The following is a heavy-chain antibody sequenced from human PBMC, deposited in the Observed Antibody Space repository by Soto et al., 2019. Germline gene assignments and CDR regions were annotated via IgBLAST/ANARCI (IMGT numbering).Heavy chain of an antibody. V-gene: IGHV3-33*01. J-gene: IGHJ4*02. CDR3: ARDGIGGTVFRGFCDY. CDR1: GSIFIGYG. CDR2: IWYDGSNK. Sequence: ESGGGAVQPGGSMRLSCVASGSIFIGYGMHWVRQAPGKGLEWVAVIWYDGSNKYYADSVKGRFTISRDNSKNMLYLQMDSLRAEDTAVYYCARDGIGGTVFRGFCDYWGQGTLVTVSS. D-gene: IGHD1-7*01.